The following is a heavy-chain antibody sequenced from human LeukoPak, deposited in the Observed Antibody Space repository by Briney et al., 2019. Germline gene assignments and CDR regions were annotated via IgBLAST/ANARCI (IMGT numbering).Heavy chain of an antibody. Sequence: ASVKVSCKVSGYTLTELSMHWVRQAPGKGLEWMGGFDPEDGETIYAQKFQGRVTMTEDTSTDTAYMELSSLRSEDTAVYYCATDDRLGESYELDPWGQGTLVTVSS. CDR2: FDPEDGET. D-gene: IGHD3-16*01. CDR1: GYTLTELS. CDR3: ATDDRLGESYELDP. J-gene: IGHJ5*02. V-gene: IGHV1-24*01.